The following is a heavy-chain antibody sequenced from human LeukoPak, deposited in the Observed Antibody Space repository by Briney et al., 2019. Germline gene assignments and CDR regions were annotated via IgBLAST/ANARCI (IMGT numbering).Heavy chain of an antibody. D-gene: IGHD3-22*01. CDR2: IFYSGST. J-gene: IGHJ3*02. V-gene: IGHV4-34*12. CDR3: AKSNGYGLIDI. CDR1: GGSFSGYY. Sequence: SETLSLTCTVYGGSFSGYYWSWIRQPPGKALEWIGNIFYSGSTYYSPSLKSRVTISLDTSRNQFSLKLNSVTAADTAVYYCAKSNGYGLIDIWGQGTMVTVSS.